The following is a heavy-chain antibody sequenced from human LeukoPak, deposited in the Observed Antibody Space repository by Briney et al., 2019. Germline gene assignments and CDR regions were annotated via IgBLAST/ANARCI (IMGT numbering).Heavy chain of an antibody. D-gene: IGHD3-10*01. J-gene: IGHJ5*02. Sequence: ASVKVSCKASGYTFTGYYMHWVRQAPGQGLEWMGWINPNSGGTNYAQKFQGRVTMTRDTSISTAYMELSRLRSDDTAVYYCARENLMVRGVIVGFDPWGQGTLVTVSS. CDR1: GYTFTGYY. CDR2: INPNSGGT. CDR3: ARENLMVRGVIVGFDP. V-gene: IGHV1-2*02.